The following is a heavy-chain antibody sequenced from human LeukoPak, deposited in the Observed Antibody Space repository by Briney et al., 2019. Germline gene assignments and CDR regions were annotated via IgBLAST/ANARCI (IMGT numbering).Heavy chain of an antibody. V-gene: IGHV3-23*01. CDR3: AKSSVDIVAHRPYYFDY. J-gene: IGHJ4*02. CDR1: GFTFDDYA. D-gene: IGHD5-12*01. Sequence: PGGSLRLSCAASGFTFDDYAMHWVRQAPGKGLEWVSAISGSGGSTYYADSVKGRFTISRDNSKNTLYLQMNSLRAEDTAVYYCAKSSVDIVAHRPYYFDYWGQGTLVTVSS. CDR2: ISGSGGST.